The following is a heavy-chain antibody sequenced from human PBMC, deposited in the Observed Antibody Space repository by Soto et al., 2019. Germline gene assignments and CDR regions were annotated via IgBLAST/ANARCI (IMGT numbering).Heavy chain of an antibody. V-gene: IGHV1-3*01. CDR2: INAGNGNT. D-gene: IGHD3-3*01. CDR3: ASYAGVFWSGYHPLDY. Sequence: ASVKVSCKASGYTFTSYAMHWVRQAPGQRLEWMGWINAGNGNTKYSQKFQGRVTITRDTSASTAYMELSSLRSEDTAVYYCASYAGVFWSGYHPLDYWGQGTLVTVSS. CDR1: GYTFTSYA. J-gene: IGHJ4*02.